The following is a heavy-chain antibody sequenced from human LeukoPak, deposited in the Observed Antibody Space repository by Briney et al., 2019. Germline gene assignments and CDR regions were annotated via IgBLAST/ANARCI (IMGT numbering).Heavy chain of an antibody. J-gene: IGHJ4*02. CDR3: AKDPPYSSSSEGYVDY. Sequence: GGSLRLSCAASGFTFSSYTMSWVRQAPGKGLEWVSAISGSGGSTYNTDSVKGRFTISRDNSKNTLYLQMNSLRAEDTAVYYCAKDPPYSSSSEGYVDYWGQGTLVTVSS. CDR2: ISGSGGST. V-gene: IGHV3-23*01. CDR1: GFTFSSYT. D-gene: IGHD6-6*01.